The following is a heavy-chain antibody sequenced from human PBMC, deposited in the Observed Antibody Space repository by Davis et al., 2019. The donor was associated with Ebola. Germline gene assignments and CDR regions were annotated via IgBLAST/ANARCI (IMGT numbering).Heavy chain of an antibody. CDR1: GFTFSSYS. Sequence: PGGSLRLSCAASGFTFSSYSMNWVRQAPGKGLEWVSSISSSSSYIYYADSVKGRFTISRDNAKNSLYLQMNSLRAEDTAVYYCARDLEGYCSSTSCHLDYWGQGTLVTVSS. CDR3: ARDLEGYCSSTSCHLDY. CDR2: ISSSSSYI. D-gene: IGHD2-2*01. V-gene: IGHV3-21*01. J-gene: IGHJ4*02.